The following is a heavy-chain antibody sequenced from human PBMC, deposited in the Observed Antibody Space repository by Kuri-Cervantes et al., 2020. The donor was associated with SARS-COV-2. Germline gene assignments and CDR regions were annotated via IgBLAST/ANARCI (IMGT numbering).Heavy chain of an antibody. CDR2: IYYSGST. V-gene: IGHV4-59*01. CDR3: ARDLGGSNYGGGDY. J-gene: IGHJ4*02. D-gene: IGHD4-23*01. Sequence: GSLRLSCGVSGYSLSSGYYWGWIRQPPGRGLEWIGYIYYSGSTNYNPSLKSRVTISVDTSKNQFSLKLSSVTAADTAVYYCARDLGGSNYGGGDYWGQGTLVTVSS. CDR1: GYSLSSGYY.